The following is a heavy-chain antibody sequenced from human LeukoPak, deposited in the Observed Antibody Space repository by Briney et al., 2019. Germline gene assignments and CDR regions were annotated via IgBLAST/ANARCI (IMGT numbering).Heavy chain of an antibody. D-gene: IGHD5-12*01. CDR1: GGSISSYY. CDR3: ARAVVGYRPYYYYYMDV. J-gene: IGHJ6*03. CDR2: IYYSGST. V-gene: IGHV4-59*01. Sequence: SETLSLTCIVSGGSISSYYWSWIRQPPGKGLEWIGYIYYSGSTNYNPSLKSRVTISVDTSKNQFSLKLSSVTAADTAVYYCARAVVGYRPYYYYYMDVWGKGTTVTVSS.